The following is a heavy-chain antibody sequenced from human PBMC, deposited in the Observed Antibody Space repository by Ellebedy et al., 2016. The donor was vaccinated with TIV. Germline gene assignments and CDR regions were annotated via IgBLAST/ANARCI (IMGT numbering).Heavy chain of an antibody. CDR2: ISSTGSRT. D-gene: IGHD3-22*01. CDR3: AKGRGGGSDTSAPRYYFDY. Sequence: PGGSLRLSCAASGFTFSDYTMNWVRQPPGKGLEWVSTISSTGSRTYYADSVEGRFIISRDNSKKTLYLQMNSLRAEDTAVYYCAKGRGGGSDTSAPRYYFDYWGLGTLVTVSS. J-gene: IGHJ4*02. V-gene: IGHV3-23*01. CDR1: GFTFSDYT.